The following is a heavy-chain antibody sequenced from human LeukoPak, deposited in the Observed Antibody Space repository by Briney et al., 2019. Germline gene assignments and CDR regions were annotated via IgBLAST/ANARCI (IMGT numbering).Heavy chain of an antibody. D-gene: IGHD2-2*01. Sequence: GASVKVSCKTSGYRFTSYGISWVRQAPGQGLEWMGWISPYNGNTNYAQKLQGRVTVTTDTSTSTAYMELRSLRSDDTAVYYCVRAPQTVPGAMIFYWGQGTLVTVSS. V-gene: IGHV1-18*01. CDR1: GYRFTSYG. CDR3: VRAPQTVPGAMIFY. CDR2: ISPYNGNT. J-gene: IGHJ4*02.